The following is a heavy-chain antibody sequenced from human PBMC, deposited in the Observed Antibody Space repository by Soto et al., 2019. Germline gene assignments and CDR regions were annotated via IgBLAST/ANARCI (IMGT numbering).Heavy chain of an antibody. V-gene: IGHV1-69*13. CDR2: IIPIFGTA. Sequence: SVKVSCKASGGTFSSYAISWVRQAPGQGLEWMGGIIPIFGTANYAQKFQGRVTITADESTRTAYMELSSLRSEDTAVYYCARPRRRESRRAPDSSGYEYYYYYGMDVWGQGTTVTVSS. CDR3: ARPRRRESRRAPDSSGYEYYYYYGMDV. CDR1: GGTFSSYA. J-gene: IGHJ6*02. D-gene: IGHD3-22*01.